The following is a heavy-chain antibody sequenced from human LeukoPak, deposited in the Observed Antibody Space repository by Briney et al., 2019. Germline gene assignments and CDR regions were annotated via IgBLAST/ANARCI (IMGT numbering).Heavy chain of an antibody. J-gene: IGHJ4*02. CDR3: ARQPVVNRGAVASNFDS. Sequence: SETLSLTCTVSGGLITTTTCYWCWIRPSPGKGLEWIASIYYRGDTYYNASLESRVSISIDTSKNQFSLKLNSMNAADTAVYFCARQPVVNRGAVASNFDSWGQGTLVTVSA. D-gene: IGHD6-19*01. V-gene: IGHV4-39*01. CDR1: GGLITTTTCY. CDR2: IYYRGDT.